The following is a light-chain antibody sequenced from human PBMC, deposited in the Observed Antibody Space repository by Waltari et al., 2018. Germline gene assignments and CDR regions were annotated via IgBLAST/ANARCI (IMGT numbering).Light chain of an antibody. CDR3: QSYDSSLSGSVV. J-gene: IGLJ2*01. CDR2: GNS. CDR1: SSNIGAGYD. V-gene: IGLV1-40*01. Sequence: SVLTQPPSVSGAPGQRVTISCTGSSSNIGAGYDVHWYQQLPGTAPKLLIYGNSNRPAWVPDRFSGSNAGTSASLAIPGLRAEDEADYCCQSYDSSLSGSVVFGVGTKLTVL.